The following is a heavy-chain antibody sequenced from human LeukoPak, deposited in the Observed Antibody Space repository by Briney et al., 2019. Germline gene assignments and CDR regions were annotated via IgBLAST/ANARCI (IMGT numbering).Heavy chain of an antibody. CDR3: ARSTTNYYGMDV. CDR1: GGSISSYY. J-gene: IGHJ6*02. D-gene: IGHD4-17*01. Sequence: SETLSLTCTVSGGSISSYYWSWIRQPPGKGLEWIGYIYYSGSTNYNPSLKSRVTISVDTSKNQFSLKLSSVTAADTAVYCCARSTTNYYGMDVWGQGTTVTVSS. V-gene: IGHV4-59*01. CDR2: IYYSGST.